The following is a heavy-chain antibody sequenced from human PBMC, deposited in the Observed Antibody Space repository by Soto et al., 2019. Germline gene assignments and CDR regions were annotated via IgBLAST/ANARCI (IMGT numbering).Heavy chain of an antibody. CDR3: AXLSCTSSTCYFPGWFDP. Sequence: SETLSLTCTVSGDSISCGASFWSWIRQPPGKGLEWIANVYYSGSSYYNPSLKSRLTISVDTTKNQFSLQLKSMTAADTAVYYCAXLSCTSSTCYFPGWFDPWGQGTLVTVSS. CDR2: VYYSGSS. D-gene: IGHD2-2*01. CDR1: GDSISCGASF. V-gene: IGHV4-30-4*01. J-gene: IGHJ5*02.